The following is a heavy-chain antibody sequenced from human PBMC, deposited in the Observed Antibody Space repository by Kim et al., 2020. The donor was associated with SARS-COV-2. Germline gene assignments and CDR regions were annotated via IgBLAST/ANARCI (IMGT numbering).Heavy chain of an antibody. CDR2: IYSGGST. J-gene: IGHJ4*02. CDR1: GFTVSSNY. V-gene: IGHV3-66*01. CDR3: ARDPSIAVAGTDY. D-gene: IGHD6-19*01. Sequence: GGSLRLSCAASGFTVSSNYMSWVRQAPGKGLEWVSVIYSGGSTYYADFVKGRFTISRDNSKNTVYLQMNSLRAEDTAVYYCARDPSIAVAGTDYWGQGTL.